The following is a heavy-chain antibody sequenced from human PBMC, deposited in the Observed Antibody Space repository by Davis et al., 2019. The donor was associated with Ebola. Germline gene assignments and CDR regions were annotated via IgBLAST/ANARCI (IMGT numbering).Heavy chain of an antibody. D-gene: IGHD3-9*01. CDR1: GGSFSGYF. CDR3: ARVLRYFDWLLQRVGGMDV. J-gene: IGHJ6*02. Sequence: SETLSLTCAVYGGSFSGYFWSWIRQPPGKGLEWIGSIYYSGSTYYNPSLKSRVTISVDTSKNQFSLKLSSVTAADTAVYYCARVLRYFDWLLQRVGGMDVWGQGTTVTVSS. CDR2: IYYSGST. V-gene: IGHV4-34*01.